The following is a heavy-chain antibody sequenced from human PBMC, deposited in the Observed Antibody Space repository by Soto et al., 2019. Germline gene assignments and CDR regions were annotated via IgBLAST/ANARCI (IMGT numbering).Heavy chain of an antibody. D-gene: IGHD2-2*01. CDR2: ISPYNGKT. Sequence: ASVKVSCMPSGYNFLTYGVTLVRQAPGQGLEWMGWISPYNGKTQYAQKSHDRVTMTTDTAATTAYMELRSLTSDDSAMYFCARDTSHYFDHWGQGILVTVSS. J-gene: IGHJ4*02. CDR3: ARDTSHYFDH. CDR1: GYNFLTYG. V-gene: IGHV1-18*01.